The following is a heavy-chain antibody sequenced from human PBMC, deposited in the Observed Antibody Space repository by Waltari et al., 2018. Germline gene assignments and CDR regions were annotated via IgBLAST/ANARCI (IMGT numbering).Heavy chain of an antibody. CDR2: IIPIFGTA. D-gene: IGHD3-3*01. CDR3: ARDTSRAYDFWSGYYGMDV. J-gene: IGHJ6*02. CDR1: GGTFSSYA. Sequence: QVQLVQSGAEVKKPGYSVKVSCKASGGTFSSYAISWVRQAPGQGIEWMGGIIPIFGTAIYEQKFKVKVSITTDNSTSTAYMVLRSLRSEDTAVNCRARDTSRAYDFWSGYYGMDVWGQGTTVTVSS. V-gene: IGHV1-69*05.